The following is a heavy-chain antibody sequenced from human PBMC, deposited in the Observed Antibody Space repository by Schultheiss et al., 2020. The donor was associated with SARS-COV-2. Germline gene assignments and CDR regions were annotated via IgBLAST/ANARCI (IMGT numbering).Heavy chain of an antibody. V-gene: IGHV4-59*08. Sequence: SETLSLTCTVSGGSISSYYWSWIRQPPGKRLEWIGYTYYGGSTNYNPSLKSRVTISVDTSKNQFSLKLSSVTAADTAVYYCARVGTTVTTLDYWGQGTLVTVSS. CDR3: ARVGTTVTTLDY. J-gene: IGHJ4*02. CDR1: GGSISSYY. CDR2: TYYGGST. D-gene: IGHD4-11*01.